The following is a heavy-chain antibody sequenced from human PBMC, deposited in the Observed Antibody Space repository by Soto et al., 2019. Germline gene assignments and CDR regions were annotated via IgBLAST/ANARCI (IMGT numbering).Heavy chain of an antibody. Sequence: TLSLTCTVSGGSISSNSYYWDWIRQPPGKGLEWIGSLFYSGATYHNPSLQSRVTISVDTSKNQFSLHLSSVTAADTAVYYCTRGPPRVQWFDPWGLGTLVTVSS. J-gene: IGHJ5*02. CDR3: TRGPPRVQWFDP. CDR1: GGSISSNSYY. V-gene: IGHV4-39*01. CDR2: LFYSGAT.